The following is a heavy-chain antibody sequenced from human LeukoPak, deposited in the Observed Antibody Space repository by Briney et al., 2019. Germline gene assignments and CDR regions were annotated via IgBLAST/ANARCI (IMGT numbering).Heavy chain of an antibody. CDR3: AKSPERWELEQIANWFDP. Sequence: GGSLRLSCAASGFTFSSYGMHWVRQAPGKGLEWVAVISYDGSNKYYADSVKGRFTISRDNSKNTLYLQMNSLRAEDTAVYYCAKSPERWELEQIANWFDPWGQGTLVTVSS. V-gene: IGHV3-30*18. CDR1: GFTFSSYG. J-gene: IGHJ5*02. CDR2: ISYDGSNK. D-gene: IGHD1-26*01.